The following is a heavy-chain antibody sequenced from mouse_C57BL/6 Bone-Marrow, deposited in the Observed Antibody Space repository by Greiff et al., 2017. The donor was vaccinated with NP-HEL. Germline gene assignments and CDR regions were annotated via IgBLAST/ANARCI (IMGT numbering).Heavy chain of an antibody. CDR1: AVDFSRYW. CDR3: ASLLRWGAY. J-gene: IGHJ3*01. CDR2: INPDSSTI. V-gene: IGHV4-1*01. Sequence: PASAVDFSRYWMSWVRRAPGKGLEWIGEINPDSSTINYAPSLKDKFIISRDNAKNTLYLQMSKVRSEDTALYYCASLLRWGAYWGQGTLVTVSA. D-gene: IGHD1-1*01.